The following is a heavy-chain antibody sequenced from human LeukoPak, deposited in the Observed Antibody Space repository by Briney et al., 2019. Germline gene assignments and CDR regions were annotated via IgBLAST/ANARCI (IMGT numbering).Heavy chain of an antibody. D-gene: IGHD2-15*01. CDR2: ISGSGGST. V-gene: IGHV3-23*01. CDR1: GFTFSSYA. Sequence: VRCLRPSCAVSGFTFSSYAMSWVRQAPGRGLGWVSAISGSGGSTYYADSVKGRFTSSRDNSKSTLYLQMNSLRAEDTAVYYCAKDLPVGGWWPTFDPWGQGTLVTVSS. J-gene: IGHJ5*02. CDR3: AKDLPVGGWWPTFDP.